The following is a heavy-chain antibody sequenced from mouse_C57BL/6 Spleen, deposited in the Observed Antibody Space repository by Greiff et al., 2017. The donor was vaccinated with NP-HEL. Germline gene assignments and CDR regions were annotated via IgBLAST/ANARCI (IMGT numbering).Heavy chain of an antibody. CDR2: ILPGSGST. J-gene: IGHJ4*01. D-gene: IGHD2-5*01. V-gene: IGHV1-9*01. CDR3: ARWDSNYVVFYAMDY. CDR1: GYTFTGYW. Sequence: QVQLKQSGAELMKPGASVKLSCRATGYTFTGYWIEWVKQRPGHGLEWIGEILPGSGSTNYNEKFKGTATFTADTSSNTAYMQLSSLTTEDSAIYYCARWDSNYVVFYAMDYWGQGTSVTVSS.